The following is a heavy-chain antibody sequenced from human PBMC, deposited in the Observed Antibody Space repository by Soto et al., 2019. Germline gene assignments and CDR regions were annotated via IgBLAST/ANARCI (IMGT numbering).Heavy chain of an antibody. CDR2: IYYSGST. CDR1: GGSISSSSYY. V-gene: IGHV4-39*01. CDR3: AGRGDGSSSGYYYYGMDV. Sequence: SEPLSLTCTVSGGSISSSSYYWGWIRQPPGKGLEWIGSIYYSGSTYYNPSLKSRVTISVDTSKNQFSLKLSSVTAADTAVYYCAGRGDGSSSGYYYYGMDVWGQGTTVTVSS. D-gene: IGHD2-21*02. J-gene: IGHJ6*02.